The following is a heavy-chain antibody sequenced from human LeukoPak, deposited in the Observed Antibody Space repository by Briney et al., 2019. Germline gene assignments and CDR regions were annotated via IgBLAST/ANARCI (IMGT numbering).Heavy chain of an antibody. V-gene: IGHV4-30-2*01. CDR3: ARDSGGYDRTDAFDV. CDR1: GGSISSGGYS. D-gene: IGHD5-12*01. J-gene: IGHJ3*01. Sequence: SQTLSLTCAVSGGSISSGGYSWSWIRQPPGKGLEWIGYFYHSGSTYYNPSLKSRVTISVDRSKTQFSLKLSSVTAADTAVYYCARDSGGYDRTDAFDVWGQGTMVTVSS. CDR2: FYHSGST.